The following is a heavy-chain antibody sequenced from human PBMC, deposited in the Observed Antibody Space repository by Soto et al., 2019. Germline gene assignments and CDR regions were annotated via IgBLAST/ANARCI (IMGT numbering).Heavy chain of an antibody. CDR3: AKISAAELLYFDY. CDR2: ISSNGGST. V-gene: IGHV3-64D*06. J-gene: IGHJ4*02. Sequence: GGSLRLSCSASGFTFSSYAMHWVRQAPGKGLEYVSAISSNGGSTYYADSVKGGFTISRDNSKNTLYLQMSSLRAEDTAVYYCAKISAAELLYFDYWGQGTLVTVSS. D-gene: IGHD6-13*01. CDR1: GFTFSSYA.